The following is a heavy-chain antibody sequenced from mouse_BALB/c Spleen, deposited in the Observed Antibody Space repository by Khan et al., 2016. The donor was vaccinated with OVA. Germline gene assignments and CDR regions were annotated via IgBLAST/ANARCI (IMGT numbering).Heavy chain of an antibody. V-gene: IGHV14-3*02. D-gene: IGHD4-1*01. CDR1: GFNIKDTY. CDR2: IDPANGNT. CDR3: ARDYWDVFAY. Sequence: VHVKQSGAELVKPGASVKLSCTASGFNIKDTYMHWVQQRPEQGLEWIGRIDPANGNTKYDPTFQGKATITADTSSNTAYLQLSSLTSEDTAVYYCARDYWDVFAYWGQGTLVTVSA. J-gene: IGHJ3*01.